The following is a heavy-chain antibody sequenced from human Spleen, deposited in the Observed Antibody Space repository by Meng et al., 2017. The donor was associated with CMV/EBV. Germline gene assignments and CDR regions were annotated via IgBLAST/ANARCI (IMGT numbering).Heavy chain of an antibody. CDR2: IYYTGTT. D-gene: IGHD6-19*01. CDR3: ARVKQWLIDI. Sequence: GSLRLSCTVSGGSINNYYWSWIRQPPGKGLEWIGFIYYTGTTNYNPSLESRVTISVDTSNNHFSLKLSSVTAADTAVYYCARVKQWLIDIWGQGAVVTVSS. CDR1: GGSINNYY. V-gene: IGHV4-59*01. J-gene: IGHJ3*02.